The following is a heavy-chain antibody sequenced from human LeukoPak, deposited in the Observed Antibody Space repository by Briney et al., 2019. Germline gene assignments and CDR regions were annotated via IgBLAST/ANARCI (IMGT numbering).Heavy chain of an antibody. J-gene: IGHJ4*02. Sequence: GSLRLSCAASGFTFSDYWMTWVRQPPGKGLEWIGEINHSGSTNYNPSLKSRVTISVDTSKNQFSLKLSSVTAADTAVYYCARLRSSGWQPFDYWGQGTLVTVSS. CDR2: INHSGST. V-gene: IGHV4-34*01. D-gene: IGHD6-19*01. CDR3: ARLRSSGWQPFDY. CDR1: GFTFSDYW.